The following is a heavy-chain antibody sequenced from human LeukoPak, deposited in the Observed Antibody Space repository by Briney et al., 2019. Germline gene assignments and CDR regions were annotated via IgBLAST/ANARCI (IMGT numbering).Heavy chain of an antibody. CDR2: ISYDGSGE. V-gene: IGHV3-30*03. J-gene: IGHJ4*02. D-gene: IGHD3-10*01. Sequence: GGSLRLSCAASGFTFSSYGMHWVRQAPGKGLEWVAVISYDGSGEYYTDSVKGRCTIYRDNSKNTLYLQMNSLRTEDTAVYYCARVPYVSGTFDYWGQGTLATVSS. CDR3: ARVPYVSGTFDY. CDR1: GFTFSSYG.